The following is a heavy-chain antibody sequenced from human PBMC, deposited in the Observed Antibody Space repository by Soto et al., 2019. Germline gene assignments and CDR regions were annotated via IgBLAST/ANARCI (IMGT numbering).Heavy chain of an antibody. V-gene: IGHV1-69*02. J-gene: IGHJ4*02. CDR2: IIPILGIA. CDR3: ARAPIMITFGGVIGPFDY. Sequence: ASVKVSCKASGGTFSSYTISWVRQAPGQGLEWMGRIIPILGIANYAQKFQGRVTITADKSTSTAYMELSSLRSEDTAVYYCARAPIMITFGGVIGPFDYWGQGTLVTVSS. CDR1: GGTFSSYT. D-gene: IGHD3-16*02.